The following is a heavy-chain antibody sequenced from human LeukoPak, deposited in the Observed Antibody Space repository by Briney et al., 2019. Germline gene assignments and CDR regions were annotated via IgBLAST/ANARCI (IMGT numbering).Heavy chain of an antibody. Sequence: GASVKVSCKASGYTFTGYYMHWVRQAPGQGLEWMGWINPNSGGTNYAQKFQSRVTMTRDTSISTAYMELSSLRSDDTALYYCARPTTVTDYDACDIWGQGTMVTVSS. D-gene: IGHD4-17*01. CDR3: ARPTTVTDYDACDI. CDR2: INPNSGGT. CDR1: GYTFTGYY. V-gene: IGHV1-2*02. J-gene: IGHJ3*02.